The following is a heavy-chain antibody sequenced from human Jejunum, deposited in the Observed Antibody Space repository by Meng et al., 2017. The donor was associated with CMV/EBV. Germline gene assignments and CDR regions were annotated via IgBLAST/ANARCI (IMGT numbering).Heavy chain of an antibody. CDR2: INPNSGGT. D-gene: IGHD6-19*01. Sequence: QVKLVHSGAEVKKPGASVKVSCKASGYTFTGYYMHWVRQAPGQGLEWMGRINPNSGGTNYAQKFQGRVTMTRDTSISTAYMELSRLRSDDTAVYYCAHQAVAGTRGWFDPWGQGTLVTVSS. CDR3: AHQAVAGTRGWFDP. V-gene: IGHV1-2*06. J-gene: IGHJ5*02. CDR1: GYTFTGYY.